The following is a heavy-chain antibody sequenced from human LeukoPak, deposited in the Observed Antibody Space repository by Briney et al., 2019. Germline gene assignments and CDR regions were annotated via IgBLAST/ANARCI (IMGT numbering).Heavy chain of an antibody. CDR2: INPDNGKT. D-gene: IGHD1-14*01. CDR3: AKYEPAVCVVDAFDG. J-gene: IGHJ3*01. Sequence: ASMRVSCKASGYNFNSYYIHWVRQAPGQGLTWMGWINPDNGKTKNAPRFQGRVTMTWDTSINTAYLDLSGLRSEDTADYYCAKYEPAVCVVDAFDGWGQGTVVTASS. CDR1: GYNFNSYY. V-gene: IGHV1-2*02.